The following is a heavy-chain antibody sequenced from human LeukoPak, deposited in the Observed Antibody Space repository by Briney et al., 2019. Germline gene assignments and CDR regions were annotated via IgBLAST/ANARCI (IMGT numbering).Heavy chain of an antibody. CDR1: GFSFSGYA. D-gene: IGHD2-15*01. J-gene: IGHJ4*02. V-gene: IGHV3-30*04. CDR3: ATNRIVVVVADY. Sequence: GGSLRLSCVASGFSFSGYAIHWVRQAPGKGLEWVALISYNGGRKDYADSVKGRFTIDRDNSKNTVYLHMNSLRAEDTAVYYCATNRIVVVVADYWGQGTLVTVSS. CDR2: ISYNGGRK.